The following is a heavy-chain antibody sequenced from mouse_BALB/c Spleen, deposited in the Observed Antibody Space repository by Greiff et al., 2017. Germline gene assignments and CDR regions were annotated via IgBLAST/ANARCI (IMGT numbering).Heavy chain of an antibody. D-gene: IGHD1-1*01. CDR1: GFTFSSYG. CDR3: ARRDYYGSSYAYYFDY. J-gene: IGHJ2*01. V-gene: IGHV5-6*01. Sequence: EVHLVESGGDLVKPGGSLKLSCAASGFTFSSYGMSWVRQTPDKRLEWVATISSGGSYTYYPDSVKGRFTISRDNAKNTLYLQMSSLKSEDTAMYYCARRDYYGSSYAYYFDYWGQGTTLTVSS. CDR2: ISSGGSYT.